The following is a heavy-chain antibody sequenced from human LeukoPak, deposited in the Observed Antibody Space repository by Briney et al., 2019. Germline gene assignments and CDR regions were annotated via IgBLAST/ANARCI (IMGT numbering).Heavy chain of an antibody. CDR2: ISYDGSNK. CDR3: AKERPRFLEWLLNYYYYYMDV. J-gene: IGHJ6*03. CDR1: GFTFSSYG. V-gene: IGHV3-30*18. Sequence: PGRSLRLSCAASGFTFSSYGMHWVRQAPGKGLEWVAVISYDGSNKYYADSVKGRFTISRDNSKNTLYLQMNSLRAEDTAVYYCAKERPRFLEWLLNYYYYYMDVWGKGTTVTVSS. D-gene: IGHD3-3*01.